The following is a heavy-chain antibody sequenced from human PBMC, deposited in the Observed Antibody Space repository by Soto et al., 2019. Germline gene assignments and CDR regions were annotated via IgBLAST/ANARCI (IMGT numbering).Heavy chain of an antibody. J-gene: IGHJ6*02. CDR1: EYTFTSYA. Sequence: KGSCKASEYTFTSYAMHWVRQAPGQRREWMGWINAGNGNTKYSQKFQGRVTITRDTSASTAYMELSSLRSEDTAVYYCAIRAGIAARPARDYYYYGMDVWGQGTTVTVSS. V-gene: IGHV1-3*01. CDR2: INAGNGNT. CDR3: AIRAGIAARPARDYYYYGMDV. D-gene: IGHD6-6*01.